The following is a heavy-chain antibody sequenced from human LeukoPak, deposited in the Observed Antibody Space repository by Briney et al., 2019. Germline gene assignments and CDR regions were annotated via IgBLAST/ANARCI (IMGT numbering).Heavy chain of an antibody. D-gene: IGHD2-15*01. Sequence: GGSLRLSCAASGFTSSSYAMSWVRQAPGKGLEWVSGVSGSGDSTYYTDSVKGRFTISRDNSKNTLYLQMNSLRAEDTAVYYCAKTRGYCSGGACYSDYWGQGTLVTVSS. CDR1: GFTSSSYA. CDR2: VSGSGDST. CDR3: AKTRGYCSGGACYSDY. J-gene: IGHJ4*02. V-gene: IGHV3-23*01.